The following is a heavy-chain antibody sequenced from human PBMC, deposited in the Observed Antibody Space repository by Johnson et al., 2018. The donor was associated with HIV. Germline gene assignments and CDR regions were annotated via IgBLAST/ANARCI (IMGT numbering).Heavy chain of an antibody. D-gene: IGHD6-13*01. CDR2: ISHNGGDDVDT. V-gene: IGHV3-53*01. J-gene: IGHJ3*02. CDR3: ARTRDSRGAFDI. Sequence: VQLVESGGGLIQPGGSLRLSCAASGFTVSSNYMSWVRQAPGRGLEWVSAISHNGGDDVDTYYADSVKGRFTISRDNAKNSLYLQMNSLRAEDTALYYCARTRDSRGAFDIWGQGTMVTVSS. CDR1: GFTVSSNY.